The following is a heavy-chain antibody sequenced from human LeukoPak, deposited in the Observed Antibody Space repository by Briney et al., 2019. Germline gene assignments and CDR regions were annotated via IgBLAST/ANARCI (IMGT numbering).Heavy chain of an antibody. D-gene: IGHD3-16*01. CDR1: GFPFSSFW. CDR3: AREGASTISHAFDV. CDR2: IIQDGSER. Sequence: GESLRLSCAASGFPFSSFWMTWVRQAPGKGLEWVANIIQDGSERYYVGSVKGRFTISRDNAKNSLYLQMNSLRAEDTAVYYCAREGASTISHAFDVWGQGTMVTASS. V-gene: IGHV3-7*01. J-gene: IGHJ3*01.